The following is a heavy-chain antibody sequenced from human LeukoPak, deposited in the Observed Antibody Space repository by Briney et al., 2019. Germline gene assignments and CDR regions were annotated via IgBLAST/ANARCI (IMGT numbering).Heavy chain of an antibody. CDR1: GYTFTSYY. Sequence: ASVKVSCKASGYTFTSYYMHWVRQAPGQGLEWMGIINPSGGSTSYAQKFQGRVTMTRDTSTSTVYMELSSLRSEDTAVYYCAREGGGYSYGFYEFDYWGQGTLVTVSS. J-gene: IGHJ4*02. CDR3: AREGGGYSYGFYEFDY. D-gene: IGHD5-18*01. V-gene: IGHV1-46*01. CDR2: INPSGGST.